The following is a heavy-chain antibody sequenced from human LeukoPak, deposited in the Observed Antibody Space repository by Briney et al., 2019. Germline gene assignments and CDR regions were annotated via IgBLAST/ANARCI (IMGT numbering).Heavy chain of an antibody. Sequence: PSQTLSLTCTVSGGSISSGSYYWSWIRQPAGKGLEWIGRIYTSGSTNYNPSLKSRVTISVDTSKNQFSLKLSSVTAADTAVYYCARDALLWFGELFPYYYYMDVWGKGTTVTISS. D-gene: IGHD3-10*01. V-gene: IGHV4-61*02. J-gene: IGHJ6*03. CDR1: GGSISSGSYY. CDR2: IYTSGST. CDR3: ARDALLWFGELFPYYYYMDV.